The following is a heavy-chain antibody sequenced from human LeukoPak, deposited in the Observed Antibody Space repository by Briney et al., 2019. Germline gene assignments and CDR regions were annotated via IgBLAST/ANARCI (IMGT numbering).Heavy chain of an antibody. Sequence: GGSLKLSCEASGFTFSSYGMHWVRQAPGKGLEWFSYISSSGITIYYADSVKGRFTISRDNAKNSLYLQMNSLRAEDTAVYYCARGGGMDIVGANLAFDIWGQGTMVTVSS. CDR1: GFTFSSYG. V-gene: IGHV3-48*04. CDR3: ARGGGMDIVGANLAFDI. CDR2: ISSSGITI. J-gene: IGHJ3*02. D-gene: IGHD1-26*01.